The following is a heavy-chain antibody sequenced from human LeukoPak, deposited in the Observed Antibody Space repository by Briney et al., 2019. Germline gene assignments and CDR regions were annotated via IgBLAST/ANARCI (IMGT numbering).Heavy chain of an antibody. D-gene: IGHD3-9*01. Sequence: ASVKVSCKASGGTFSSYAISWVRQAPGQGLEWMGGIIPIFGTANYAQKFQGRVTITADESTSTAYMELSSLRAEDTALYYCVGDQVDDTGYLRWGQGTRVTVSS. J-gene: IGHJ4*02. CDR3: VGDQVDDTGYLR. CDR1: GGTFSSYA. V-gene: IGHV1-69*01. CDR2: IIPIFGTA.